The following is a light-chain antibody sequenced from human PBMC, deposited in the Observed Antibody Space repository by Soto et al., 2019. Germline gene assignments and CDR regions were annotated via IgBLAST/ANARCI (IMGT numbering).Light chain of an antibody. CDR3: SSYTSSSTWV. CDR1: SSDVGGYNY. CDR2: YVS. V-gene: IGLV2-14*01. J-gene: IGLJ3*02. Sequence: QSVLTQPASVSGSPGQSITISCTGTSSDVGGYNYVSWYQQHPGKAPKLMIYYVSNRLSGVSNRFSGSTSGNTASLTISGLQAEDEAHYYYSSYTSSSTWVFGGGTQLTVL.